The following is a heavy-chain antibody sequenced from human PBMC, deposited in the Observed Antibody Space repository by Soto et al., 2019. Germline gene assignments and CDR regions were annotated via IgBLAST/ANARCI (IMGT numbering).Heavy chain of an antibody. J-gene: IGHJ4*02. CDR1: GGSISSSSYY. CDR2: IYYSGST. CDR3: AWISMVAATGFDY. Sequence: QLQLQESGPGLVKPSETLSLTCTVSGGSISSSSYYWGWIRQPPGKGLEWIGSIYYSGSTYYNPSLKSRVTISVDTSKNQFSLKLSSVTAADTAVYYCAWISMVAATGFDYWGQGTLVTVSS. V-gene: IGHV4-39*01. D-gene: IGHD2-15*01.